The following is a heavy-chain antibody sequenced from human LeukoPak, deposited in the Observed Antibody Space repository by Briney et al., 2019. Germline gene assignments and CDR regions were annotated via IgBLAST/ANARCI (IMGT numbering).Heavy chain of an antibody. V-gene: IGHV3-30*18. CDR1: GFTFSSYG. CDR3: AKNEDTAMADLDY. CDR2: ISYDGSNK. Sequence: GRSLRLSCAASGFTFSSYGMHWVRQAPGKGLEWVAVISYDGSNKYYADSVKGRFTISRDNSKNTLYLQMNSLRAEDTAVYYCAKNEDTAMADLDYWGQGTLVTVSS. J-gene: IGHJ4*02. D-gene: IGHD5-18*01.